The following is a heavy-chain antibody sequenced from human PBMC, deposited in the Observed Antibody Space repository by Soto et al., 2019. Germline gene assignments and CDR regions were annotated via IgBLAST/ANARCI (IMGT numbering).Heavy chain of an antibody. Sequence: GGSLRLSCATSGITFSNHGLHWVRQTPGRGLEWVAFIKSDGSNKNHADSVKGRFTVSRDNFRNTLYLEMNSLRVEDTAVYYCARDRGVDFFDYWGQGTQVTVSS. CDR1: GITFSNHG. J-gene: IGHJ4*02. CDR3: ARDRGVDFFDY. V-gene: IGHV3-30*02. D-gene: IGHD3-10*01. CDR2: IKSDGSNK.